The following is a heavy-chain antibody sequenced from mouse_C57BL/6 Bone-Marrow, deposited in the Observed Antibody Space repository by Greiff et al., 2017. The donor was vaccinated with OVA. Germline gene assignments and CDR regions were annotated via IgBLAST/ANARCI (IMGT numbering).Heavy chain of an antibody. Sequence: QVQLQQSGAELVKPGASVKLSCTASGYTFTSYWMHWVKQRPGQGLEWIGMIHPNSGSTNYNEKFKSKATLTVDKSSSTAYMQLSSLTSEDSAVYYCARWNYGSSLAYWGQGTLVTVSA. CDR2: IHPNSGST. J-gene: IGHJ3*01. D-gene: IGHD1-1*01. CDR3: ARWNYGSSLAY. CDR1: GYTFTSYW. V-gene: IGHV1-64*01.